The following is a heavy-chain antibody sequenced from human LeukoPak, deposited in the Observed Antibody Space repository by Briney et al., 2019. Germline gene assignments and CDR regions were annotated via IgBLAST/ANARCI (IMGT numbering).Heavy chain of an antibody. D-gene: IGHD3-22*01. CDR3: ARHDSSGYKY. CDR1: GGSISSYY. V-gene: IGHV4-59*08. CDR2: LHYSGST. J-gene: IGHJ4*02. Sequence: SETLSLTCTVSGGSISSYYWSWIRQPPGKGLEWIGWLHYSGSTNYNPSLKSRVTISVDTSKNQFSLKVTSVTAADTAIYYCARHDSSGYKYWGQGTLVTVSS.